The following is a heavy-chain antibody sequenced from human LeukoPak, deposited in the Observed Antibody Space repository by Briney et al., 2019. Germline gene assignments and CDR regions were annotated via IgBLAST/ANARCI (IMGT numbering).Heavy chain of an antibody. CDR2: IYNDGST. J-gene: IGHJ4*02. Sequence: GGPLTLSCAASGFNVNSNYMNWVRQAPGKGLEWVSVIYNDGSTYYADSVKGRFTISRDNSKNTLYLQMNSLRAEETAVYYCARDYCSGGKCYYIDYWGQGTLVTVSS. CDR3: ARDYCSGGKCYYIDY. V-gene: IGHV3-53*01. CDR1: GFNVNSNY. D-gene: IGHD2-15*01.